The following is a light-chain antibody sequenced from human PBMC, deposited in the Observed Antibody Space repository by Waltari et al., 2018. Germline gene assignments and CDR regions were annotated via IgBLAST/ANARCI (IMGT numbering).Light chain of an antibody. V-gene: IGLV2-14*01. CDR2: DVS. Sequence: QSVLTQPASVSGSPGQSITIPCPGTSSDVGGHNHVPWYQQHPGQAPKLLIYDVSKWSSGVSDRFSVSKSGNTASLTISGHQAEDEADYYCNSYTSRTPWVFGGGTRVTVL. CDR1: SSDVGGHNH. CDR3: NSYTSRTPWV. J-gene: IGLJ3*02.